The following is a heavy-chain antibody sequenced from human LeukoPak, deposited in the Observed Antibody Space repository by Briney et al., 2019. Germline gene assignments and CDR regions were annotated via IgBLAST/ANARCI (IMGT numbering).Heavy chain of an antibody. CDR2: ISGSGGST. Sequence: GGSLRLSCAASGFTFSSYAMSWVRQAPGKGLEWVSAISGSGGSTYYADAVRGRFTISRDNTKNTLYLQMDSLRAEDTAVYYCAGGYYDSFGGYWGQGTLVTVSS. J-gene: IGHJ4*02. D-gene: IGHD3-22*01. CDR1: GFTFSSYA. CDR3: AGGYYDSFGGY. V-gene: IGHV3-23*01.